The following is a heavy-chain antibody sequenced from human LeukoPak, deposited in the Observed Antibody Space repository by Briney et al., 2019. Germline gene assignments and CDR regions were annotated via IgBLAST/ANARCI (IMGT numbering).Heavy chain of an antibody. Sequence: GESLKISCKGSGYSFTNYWIAWVRQMPGKGLEWMGMIYPADSDTGYSPSFQGQVTISADRSISTAYLQWNSLKAADTAMYYCARDKMVRGGTYYYYMDVWGKGTTVTISS. CDR2: IYPADSDT. J-gene: IGHJ6*03. D-gene: IGHD3-10*01. CDR3: ARDKMVRGGTYYYYMDV. V-gene: IGHV5-51*01. CDR1: GYSFTNYW.